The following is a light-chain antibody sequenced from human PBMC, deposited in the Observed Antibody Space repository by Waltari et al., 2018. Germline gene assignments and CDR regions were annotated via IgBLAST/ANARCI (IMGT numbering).Light chain of an antibody. V-gene: IGLV3-1*01. CDR2: QDS. J-gene: IGLJ2*01. CDR1: NLGDKY. CDR3: QAWDSSTHVV. Sequence: SYELTQPPSVSVSPGQTASITCPGDNLGDKYACWYQQKPGQSPVLVIYQDSKRPSGIPERFSGSNSGNTATLTISGTQAMDEADYYCQAWDSSTHVVFGGGTKLTVL.